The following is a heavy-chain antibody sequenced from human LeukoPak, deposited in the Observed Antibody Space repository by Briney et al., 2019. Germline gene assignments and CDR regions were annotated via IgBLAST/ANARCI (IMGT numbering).Heavy chain of an antibody. CDR2: ISYDGYNK. J-gene: IGHJ4*02. V-gene: IGHV3-30-3*01. CDR3: ARDPRTLDSIAVAGTDY. CDR1: GFTFSSYA. D-gene: IGHD6-19*01. Sequence: PGGSLRLSCVASGFTFSSYAMHWVRQAPGKGLEWVAVISYDGYNKYYADSVKGRFTISRDNSKNTLYLQMNSLRAEDTAVYYCARDPRTLDSIAVAGTDYWGQGTLVTVSS.